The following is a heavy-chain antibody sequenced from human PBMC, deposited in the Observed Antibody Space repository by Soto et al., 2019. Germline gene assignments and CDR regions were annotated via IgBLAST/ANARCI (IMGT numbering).Heavy chain of an antibody. D-gene: IGHD4-17*01. Sequence: GGSLRLSCEASGFTFSNYAMNWVRQAPGKGLEWVSGITSTGGRTNYADSVKGRFTIARDNSKNTRYLQMNSLRAEDTALYYCAKDDYGGNSGCFDPWGQGTLVTVSS. CDR2: ITSTGGRT. CDR3: AKDDYGGNSGCFDP. CDR1: GFTFSNYA. V-gene: IGHV3-23*01. J-gene: IGHJ5*02.